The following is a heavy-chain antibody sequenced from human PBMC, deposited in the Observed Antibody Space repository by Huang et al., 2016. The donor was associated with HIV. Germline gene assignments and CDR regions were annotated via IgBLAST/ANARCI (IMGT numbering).Heavy chain of an antibody. V-gene: IGHV3-73*01. D-gene: IGHD2-21*02. CDR3: WISVVTASGY. CDR2: IRSKANSYAT. J-gene: IGHJ4*02. Sequence: GLTFSGSAMHWVRQGSGKGLEWVGRIRSKANSYATAYCASGKGRFTISRDDSKNTAYLQMNSLKTEDTAVYYCWISVVTASGYWGQGTLVTVSS. CDR1: GLTFSGSA.